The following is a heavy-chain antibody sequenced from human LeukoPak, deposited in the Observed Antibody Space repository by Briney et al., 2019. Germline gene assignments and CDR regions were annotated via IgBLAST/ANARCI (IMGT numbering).Heavy chain of an antibody. V-gene: IGHV3-23*01. Sequence: GGSLRLSCAASGFTFSSYAMSWVRQDPGKGLEWVSAISGSGGSTYYADSVKGRFTISRDNSKNTLYLQMNSLRAEDTAVYYCAKDLAGSHGWHWGQGTLVTVSS. CDR2: ISGSGGST. CDR3: AKDLAGSHGWH. D-gene: IGHD1-26*01. J-gene: IGHJ4*02. CDR1: GFTFSSYA.